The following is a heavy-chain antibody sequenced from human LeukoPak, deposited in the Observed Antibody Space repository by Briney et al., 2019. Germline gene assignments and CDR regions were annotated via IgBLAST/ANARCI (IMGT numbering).Heavy chain of an antibody. CDR1: GFTFDDYA. D-gene: IGHD3-22*01. V-gene: IGHV3-9*01. CDR3: ARDETGYYDSSGYVVY. CDR2: ISSNSGSI. Sequence: SGGSLRLSCAASGFTFDDYAMHWVRQAPGKGLEWVSGISSNSGSIGYVDPVKGRFTISRDNAKNSLYLQMNSLRAEDTALYYCARDETGYYDSSGYVVYWGQGTLVTVSS. J-gene: IGHJ4*02.